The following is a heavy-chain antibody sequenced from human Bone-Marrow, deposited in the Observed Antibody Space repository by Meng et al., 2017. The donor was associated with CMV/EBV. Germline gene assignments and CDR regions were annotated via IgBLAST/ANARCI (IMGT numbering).Heavy chain of an antibody. D-gene: IGHD3-16*01. V-gene: IGHV3-30*02. CDR1: GFTFSSYG. Sequence: GGSLRLSCAASGFTFSSYGMHWVRQAPGKGLEWVAFIRYDGSNKYYADSVKGRFTISRDNSKNTLYLQMNSLRGEDTAVYYCARAFGGAGWLDPWGQGTLVTVSS. CDR2: IRYDGSNK. J-gene: IGHJ5*02. CDR3: ARAFGGAGWLDP.